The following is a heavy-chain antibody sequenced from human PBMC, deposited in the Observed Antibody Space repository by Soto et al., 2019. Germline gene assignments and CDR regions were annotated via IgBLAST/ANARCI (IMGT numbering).Heavy chain of an antibody. CDR2: ISAYNGNI. Sequence: QVQLVQSGAEVKKPGASVKVSCKTSGYTFTSYGLTWVRQAPGQGLDWMGWISAYNGNINYAQKVQGRVTMTTDTSTSTAYMELRSLRSDDTAIYYXXXXXXXXXXGSPSWSTXDWGQGTLX. J-gene: IGHJ4*02. CDR1: GYTFTSYG. D-gene: IGHD3-10*01. CDR3: XXXXXXXXXGSPSWSTXD. V-gene: IGHV1-18*04.